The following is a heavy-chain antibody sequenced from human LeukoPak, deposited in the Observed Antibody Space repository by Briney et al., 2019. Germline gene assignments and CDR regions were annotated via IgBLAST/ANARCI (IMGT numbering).Heavy chain of an antibody. CDR2: ISSNGGST. J-gene: IGHJ4*02. CDR3: VKDGSGSYYTYYFDY. Sequence: GGSLRLSCSASGFTFSRYAMYWVRQAPGKGLEYVSAISSNGGSTYYADSVKARFTISRDNSKNTLYLQMSSLRAEDTAVYYCVKDGSGSYYTYYFDYWGQGTLVTVSS. V-gene: IGHV3-64D*06. CDR1: GFTFSRYA. D-gene: IGHD3-10*01.